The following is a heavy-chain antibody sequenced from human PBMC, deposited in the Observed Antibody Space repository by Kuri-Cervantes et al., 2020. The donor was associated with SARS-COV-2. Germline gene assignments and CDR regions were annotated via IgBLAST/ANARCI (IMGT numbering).Heavy chain of an antibody. CDR1: GCSISSGSYY. CDR3: ARGRIGYSSGWSYWYFDL. Sequence: SETLSLTCTVSGCSISSGSYYWSWIRQPPGKGLEWIGEINHSGSTNYNPSLKSRVTISVDTSKNQFSLKLSSVTAADTAVYYCARGRIGYSSGWSYWYFDLWGRGTLVTVSS. V-gene: IGHV4-39*07. J-gene: IGHJ2*01. D-gene: IGHD6-19*01. CDR2: INHSGST.